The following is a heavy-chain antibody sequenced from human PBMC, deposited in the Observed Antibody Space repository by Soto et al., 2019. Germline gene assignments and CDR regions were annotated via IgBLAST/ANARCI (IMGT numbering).Heavy chain of an antibody. V-gene: IGHV4-39*01. CDR3: ASIAAPGTTHFDF. CDR1: GGSIGSSSYY. D-gene: IGHD6-13*01. J-gene: IGHJ4*02. Sequence: LPVTCTPSGGSIGSSSYYLGWFRQSPGKGLEWIGNIYYSGNTFYNPSLQSRVAISVDTSKNQFYLHLSSVTAADTAIFSCASIAAPGTTHFDFWRQGTLVSISS. CDR2: IYYSGNT.